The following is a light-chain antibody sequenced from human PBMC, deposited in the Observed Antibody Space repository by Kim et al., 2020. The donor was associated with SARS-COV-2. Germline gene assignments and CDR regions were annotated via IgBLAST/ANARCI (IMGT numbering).Light chain of an antibody. CDR1: SGNIATKY. J-gene: IGLJ2*01. CDR2: EDY. V-gene: IGLV6-57*04. Sequence: NFMPTQPPSVSESPGKTITISCTRSSGNIATKYVQWYQQRPGSAPTTVIYEDYQRPSGVPDRFSGSIDSSSNSASLTISGLKTEDEADYYCQSYDRNTVVFGGGTQLTVL. CDR3: QSYDRNTVV.